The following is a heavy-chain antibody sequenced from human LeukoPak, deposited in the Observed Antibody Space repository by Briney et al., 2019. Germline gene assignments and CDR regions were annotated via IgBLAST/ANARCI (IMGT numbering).Heavy chain of an antibody. CDR2: MNPNSGNT. Sequence: ASVKVSCKASGYTFTSYDINWVRQATGQGLEWMGWMNPNSGNTGYAQKFQGRVTMTRNTSISTAYMELSSLRSEDTAVYYCARADFTIFGVVITYYFDYWGQGTLVTVPS. J-gene: IGHJ4*02. CDR1: GYTFTSYD. CDR3: ARADFTIFGVVITYYFDY. V-gene: IGHV1-8*01. D-gene: IGHD3-3*01.